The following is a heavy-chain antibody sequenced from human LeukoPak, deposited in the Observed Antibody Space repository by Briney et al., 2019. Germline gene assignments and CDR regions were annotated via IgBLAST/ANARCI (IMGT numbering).Heavy chain of an antibody. CDR2: ISSSSSII. CDR1: GFTFSNSN. Sequence: PGGSLRLACAASGFTFSNSNINWVRQAPGKGLEGLPYISSSSSIIHYADSVKGRLTIYRDNARNSLYLQMNSLRADDTAVYYCAKSRAPIADPDAFDVWGQGTMVTVSS. J-gene: IGHJ3*01. V-gene: IGHV3-48*01. CDR3: AKSRAPIADPDAFDV.